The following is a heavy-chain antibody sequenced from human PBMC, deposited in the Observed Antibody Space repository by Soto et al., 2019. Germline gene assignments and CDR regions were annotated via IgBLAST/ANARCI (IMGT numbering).Heavy chain of an antibody. CDR2: IYYRGST. V-gene: IGHV4-30-4*01. Sequence: NPSETLSLTCTVSGGSISSGHYYWSWIRQPPGKGLEWIGYIYYRGSTYYNPSLKSRVTISVDTSKNQFSLKLSSVTAADTAVYYCASPGYSSGWAFDNWGQGTLVTVSS. CDR1: GGSISSGHYY. J-gene: IGHJ4*02. D-gene: IGHD6-19*01. CDR3: ASPGYSSGWAFDN.